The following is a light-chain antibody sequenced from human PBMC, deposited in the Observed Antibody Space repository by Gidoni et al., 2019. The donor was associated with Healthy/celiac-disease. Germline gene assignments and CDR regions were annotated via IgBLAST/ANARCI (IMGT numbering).Light chain of an antibody. CDR3: QQYDNLPSYT. J-gene: IGKJ2*01. CDR1: QDISNH. CDR2: DAS. V-gene: IGKV1-33*01. Sequence: DIQMTQSPSSLSASVGGRVTITCQASQDISNHLNWYQQKPGKAPKLLIYDASNLETGVPSRFSGSGSGTDFTFTISSLQPEDIATYYCQQYDNLPSYTFGQGTKLEIK.